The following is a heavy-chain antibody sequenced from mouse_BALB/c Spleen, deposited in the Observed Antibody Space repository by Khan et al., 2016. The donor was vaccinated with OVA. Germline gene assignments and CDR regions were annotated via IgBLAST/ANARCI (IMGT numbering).Heavy chain of an antibody. V-gene: IGHV1-7*01. CDR1: GYTFINYW. CDR3: ARRGQRWDFDY. J-gene: IGHJ2*01. D-gene: IGHD1-1*01. Sequence: VQLQESGAELAKPGASVKMSCKASGYTFINYWILWVKQRPGQGLVWIGYINPSTGYTEYNQNFKDKATLTADKSSSTAYMQLSSLTSEDSAVYYSARRGQRWDFDYWGQGTTLTVSS. CDR2: INPSTGYT.